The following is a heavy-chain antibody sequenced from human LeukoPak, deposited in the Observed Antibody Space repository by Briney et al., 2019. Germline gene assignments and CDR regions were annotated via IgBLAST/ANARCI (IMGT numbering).Heavy chain of an antibody. CDR3: ARDGGGADAFDI. D-gene: IGHD3-16*01. V-gene: IGHV3-33*08. J-gene: IGHJ3*02. CDR1: GFTFSSYW. CDR2: IWYDGSNK. Sequence: GGSLRLSCVASGFTFSSYWLHWVRQAPGKGLEWVAVIWYDGSNKYYPDSVKGRFTISRDNSKNTVYLQMNSLRAEDTAVYYCARDGGGADAFDIWGQGTMVTVSS.